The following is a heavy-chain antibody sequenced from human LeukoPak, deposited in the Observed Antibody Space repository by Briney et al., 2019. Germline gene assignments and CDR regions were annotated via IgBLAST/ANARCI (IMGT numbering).Heavy chain of an antibody. J-gene: IGHJ4*02. V-gene: IGHV1-69*02. CDR2: IIPILGIA. Sequence: GASVKVSCKASGGTFSSYTISWVRQAPGQGLEWMGRIIPILGIANYAQKFQGRVTITADKSTSTVYMELSSLRSEDTAVYYCARASSLLVVPVLDYWGQGTLVTVSS. D-gene: IGHD2-2*01. CDR3: ARASSLLVVPVLDY. CDR1: GGTFSSYT.